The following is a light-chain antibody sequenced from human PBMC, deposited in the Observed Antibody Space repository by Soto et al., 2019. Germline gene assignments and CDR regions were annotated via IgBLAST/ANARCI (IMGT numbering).Light chain of an antibody. J-gene: IGKJ1*01. V-gene: IGKV3-20*01. CDR2: AAS. CDR3: QQYYTSWT. CDR1: QDVRRSQ. Sequence: EIVLTQSPGTLSLSPGDTATLSCRASQDVRRSQLAWYQQKPGQAPSLLIYAASARATGIPDRFSGSGSGTYITLTISRLQPEDFAVYFCQQYYTSWTFGQGTKVEIK.